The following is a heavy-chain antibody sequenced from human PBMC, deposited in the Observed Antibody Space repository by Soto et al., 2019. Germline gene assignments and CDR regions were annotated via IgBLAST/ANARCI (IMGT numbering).Heavy chain of an antibody. CDR2: ISGSGGST. Sequence: GGSLRLSCAASGFTFSSYAMSWVHQAPGKGLEWVSAISGSGGSTYYADSVKGRFTISRDNSKNTLYLQMNSLRAEDTAVYYCAKLGDTARVGLLDYWGQGTLVTVSS. CDR1: GFTFSSYA. V-gene: IGHV3-23*01. J-gene: IGHJ4*02. D-gene: IGHD5-18*01. CDR3: AKLGDTARVGLLDY.